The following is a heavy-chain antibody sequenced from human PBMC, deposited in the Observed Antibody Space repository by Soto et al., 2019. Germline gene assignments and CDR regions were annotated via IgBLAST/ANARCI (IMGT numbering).Heavy chain of an antibody. V-gene: IGHV4-59*08. CDR3: ARYEQYYQH. D-gene: IGHD3-16*01. CDR2: IYYSGRT. J-gene: IGHJ1*01. CDR1: GGSFSSYY. Sequence: SETLSLTCTVSGGSFSSYYWSWIRQPPGKRLEWIGYIYYSGRTNYNPSLNSRVTMSVDTSKNQFSLKLSSVTAADTAVYYCARYEQYYQHWGHGTLVTVSS.